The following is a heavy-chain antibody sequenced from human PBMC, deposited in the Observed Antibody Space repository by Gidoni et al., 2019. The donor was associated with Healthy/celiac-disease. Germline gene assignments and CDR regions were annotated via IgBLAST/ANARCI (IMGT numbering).Heavy chain of an antibody. CDR2: IKSKPDGGTT. Sequence: EVQRVESGGGVVKPGGSLRLYWAAAGFTFSNAWMRWVRQAPGKGLEGVGRIKSKPDGGTTDYAAPVKGIFTISRDDSKYTLYLQMNSLTTEDTAVYYCTTDQGFITMIGGSYWGQGTLVTVSS. D-gene: IGHD3-22*01. CDR1: GFTFSNAW. V-gene: IGHV3-15*01. CDR3: TTDQGFITMIGGSY. J-gene: IGHJ4*02.